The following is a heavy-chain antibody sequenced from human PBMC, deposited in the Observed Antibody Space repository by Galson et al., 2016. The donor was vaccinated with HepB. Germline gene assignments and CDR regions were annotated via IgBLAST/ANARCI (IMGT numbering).Heavy chain of an antibody. D-gene: IGHD6-19*01. J-gene: IGHJ4*02. CDR2: IYSGGST. CDR3: ARRSSPSSGWHYYFDY. CDR1: GFTVGTNY. Sequence: SLRLSCAASGFTVGTNYMSWVRQAPGKGLEWVSVIYSGGSTYYADSVKGRFTISRDNSKNTLYLQMNSLRAEDTAMYYCARRSSPSSGWHYYFDYWGQGTLVTVSS. V-gene: IGHV3-53*01.